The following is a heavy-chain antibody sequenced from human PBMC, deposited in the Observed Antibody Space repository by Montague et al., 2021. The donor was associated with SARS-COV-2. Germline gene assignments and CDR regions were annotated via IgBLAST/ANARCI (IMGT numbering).Heavy chain of an antibody. CDR2: IYHSGST. J-gene: IGHJ4*02. CDR3: AREPQVGAMGY. D-gene: IGHD1-26*01. CDR1: GGSFSGYY. V-gene: IGHV4-34*01. Sequence: SETLSLTCAVYGGSFSGYYWSWIRQPPGKGLEWIGEIYHSGSTNYNPSLKSRVTISVDTSKNQFSLRLSSVTAADTAVYYCAREPQVGAMGYWGQGTLVTVSS.